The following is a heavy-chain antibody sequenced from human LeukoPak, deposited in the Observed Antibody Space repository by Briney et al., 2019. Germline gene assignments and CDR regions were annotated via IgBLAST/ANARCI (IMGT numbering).Heavy chain of an antibody. CDR3: ARFPTVTYGMDV. J-gene: IGHJ6*02. Sequence: GGSLRLSCAASGFTFSSYSMNWVRQAPGRGLEWVSSISSSSSYIYYADSVKGRFTISRDNAKNSLYLQMNSLRAEDTAVYYCARFPTVTYGMDVWGQGTTVTVSS. CDR1: GFTFSSYS. V-gene: IGHV3-21*01. CDR2: ISSSSSYI. D-gene: IGHD4-11*01.